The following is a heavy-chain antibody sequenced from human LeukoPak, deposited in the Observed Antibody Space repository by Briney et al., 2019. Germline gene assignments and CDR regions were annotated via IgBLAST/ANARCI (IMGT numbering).Heavy chain of an antibody. V-gene: IGHV3-7*01. CDR3: ARWNCSSTSCYSDY. J-gene: IGHJ4*02. Sequence: AGGSLRLSCAASGFTFSSYWMSWVRQAPGKGLEWVANIKQDGSEKYYVDSVKGRFTISRDNAKNSLYLQMNSLRAEDTAVYYCARWNCSSTSCYSDYWGQGTLVTVSS. CDR2: IKQDGSEK. CDR1: GFTFSSYW. D-gene: IGHD2-2*01.